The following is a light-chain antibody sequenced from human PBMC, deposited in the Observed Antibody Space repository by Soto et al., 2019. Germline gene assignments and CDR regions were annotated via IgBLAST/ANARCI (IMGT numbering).Light chain of an antibody. Sequence: QSVLTQPASVSGSPGQSITISCTGTISDVGSYNYVCWYQQYPGKAPKLMIYDVSTRPSGVSDRFSGSKSGNTASLTISGLRAEDEADYHCGSYKTSPNYVFGTGTKVTVL. CDR2: DVS. CDR1: ISDVGSYNY. V-gene: IGLV2-14*03. J-gene: IGLJ1*01. CDR3: GSYKTSPNYV.